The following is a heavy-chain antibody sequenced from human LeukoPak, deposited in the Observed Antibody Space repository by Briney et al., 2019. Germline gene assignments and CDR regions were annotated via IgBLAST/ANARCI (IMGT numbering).Heavy chain of an antibody. V-gene: IGHV3-66*01. Sequence: GGSLRLSCAASGFTVSSNYMSWVRQAPGKGLEWVSVIYSGGSTYYADSVKGRFTISRDNSKNSLYLQMNSLRAEDTAVYYCAREEFLYGSGTHFDYWGQGTLVTVSS. CDR1: GFTVSSNY. CDR3: AREEFLYGSGTHFDY. D-gene: IGHD3-10*01. CDR2: IYSGGST. J-gene: IGHJ4*02.